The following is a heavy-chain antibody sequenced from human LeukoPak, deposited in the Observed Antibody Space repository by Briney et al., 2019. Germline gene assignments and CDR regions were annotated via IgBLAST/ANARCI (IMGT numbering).Heavy chain of an antibody. V-gene: IGHV4-59*08. CDR3: ARGRPMHGSGYYYFPYFDY. J-gene: IGHJ4*02. Sequence: PSETLSLTRTVSGGSISSYDWSWIRQPPGKGLEWIGDIYYSGSTNYNPSLKSRVTISADTSKNQFSLKLSSVAAADTPVYYCARGRPMHGSGYYYFPYFDYWGQRTLVSVSS. CDR2: IYYSGST. CDR1: GGSISSYD. D-gene: IGHD3-22*01.